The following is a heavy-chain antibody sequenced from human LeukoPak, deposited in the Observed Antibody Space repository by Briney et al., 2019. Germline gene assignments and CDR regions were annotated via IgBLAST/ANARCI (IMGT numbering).Heavy chain of an antibody. V-gene: IGHV4-34*01. CDR1: GGSFSGYY. CDR2: INHSGST. J-gene: IGHJ6*03. CDR3: ARRERWLQPPYYYYYYMDV. Sequence: NPSETLSLTCAVYGGSFSGYYWSWIRQPPGKGLEWIGEINHSGSTNYNPSLKSRVTISVDTSKNQFSLKLSSVTAADTAVYYCARRERWLQPPYYYYYYMDVWGKGTTVTISS. D-gene: IGHD5-24*01.